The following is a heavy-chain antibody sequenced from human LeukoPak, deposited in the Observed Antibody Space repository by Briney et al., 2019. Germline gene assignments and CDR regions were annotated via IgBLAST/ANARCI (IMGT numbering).Heavy chain of an antibody. J-gene: IGHJ4*02. CDR2: IMPMFGAA. CDR1: GDTFSTYA. CDR3: ARVQDGYNGVGYLDF. V-gene: IGHV1-69*13. D-gene: IGHD5-24*01. Sequence: EASVKVSCKASGDTFSTYAITWVRQAPGQGLEWMGGIMPMFGAADYAHNFQGRVTITADESTSTVYMDLSSLRSEDTAVYYCARVQDGYNGVGYLDFWGQGALVTVSS.